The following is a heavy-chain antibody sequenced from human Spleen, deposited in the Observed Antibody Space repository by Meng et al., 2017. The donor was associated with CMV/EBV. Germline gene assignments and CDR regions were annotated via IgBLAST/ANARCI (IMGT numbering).Heavy chain of an antibody. Sequence: GESLKISCVASGFSFSSYEMNWVRRVPGMGLEWVSHISATGETTYYADSMKGRFTLSRDNAKKSLYLQMNSLTAEDTAVYYCARPKLRSSYGMDVWGQGTTVTVSS. D-gene: IGHD6-6*01. V-gene: IGHV3-48*03. J-gene: IGHJ6*02. CDR3: ARPKLRSSYGMDV. CDR1: GFSFSSYE. CDR2: ISATGETT.